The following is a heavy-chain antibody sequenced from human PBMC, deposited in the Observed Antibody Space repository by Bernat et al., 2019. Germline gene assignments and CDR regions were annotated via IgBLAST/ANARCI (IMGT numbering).Heavy chain of an antibody. CDR3: ATATWSGIAARRGNNWFDP. D-gene: IGHD6-6*01. CDR1: GGSISSSSYY. Sequence: QLQLQESGPGLVKPSETLSLTCTVSGGSISSSSYYWGWIRQPPGKGLEWIGSIYYSGSNYYNPSLKSRVTISVDTSKNHFSLKLSSVTAADTAVYYCATATWSGIAARRGNNWFDPWGQGTLVTVSS. CDR2: IYYSGSN. V-gene: IGHV4-39*02. J-gene: IGHJ5*02.